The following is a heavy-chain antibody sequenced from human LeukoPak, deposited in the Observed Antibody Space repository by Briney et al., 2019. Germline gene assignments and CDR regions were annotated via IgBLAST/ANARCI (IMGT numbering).Heavy chain of an antibody. CDR2: IYSSGST. CDR3: ARGDCSGDCYVLDY. J-gene: IGHJ4*02. CDR1: GFTVSDNY. V-gene: IGHV3-66*02. D-gene: IGHD2-21*02. Sequence: GGSLRLSCAASGFTVSDNYIYWVRQAPGKGLEWVSTIYSSGSTYYADSVKGRFTVSRDISKNTLYLQMNSLRAEDTAVYYCARGDCSGDCYVLDYWGQGTLVTVSS.